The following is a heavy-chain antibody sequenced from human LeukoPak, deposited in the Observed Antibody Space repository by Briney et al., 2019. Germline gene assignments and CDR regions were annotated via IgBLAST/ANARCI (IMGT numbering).Heavy chain of an antibody. CDR1: GFTFSNYG. Sequence: GGSLRLSCAASGFTFSNYGIRWVRQAPGKGLEWVAFIRHDGSKKYYADSVKGRFTISRDNSKNTLYLQMNSLRAEDTAVYYCAKDGMRYDSSGYPPYWFDPWGQGTLVTVSS. V-gene: IGHV3-30*02. CDR3: AKDGMRYDSSGYPPYWFDP. J-gene: IGHJ5*02. D-gene: IGHD3-22*01. CDR2: IRHDGSKK.